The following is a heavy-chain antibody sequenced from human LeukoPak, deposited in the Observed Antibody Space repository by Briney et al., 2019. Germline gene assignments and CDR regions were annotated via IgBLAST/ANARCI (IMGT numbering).Heavy chain of an antibody. CDR3: ARDLNGDNVGAFDM. CDR1: GFTFSDYA. V-gene: IGHV3-23*01. D-gene: IGHD4-17*01. J-gene: IGHJ3*02. CDR2: IRGGGHGP. Sequence: GGSLRLSCTASGFTFSDYAMMWVRQSPGKGPEWVAAIRGGGHGPFYADSVRGRFTISRDNSKYTLFLQMDSLRAEDTAVYYCARDLNGDNVGAFDMWGPGTMVTVSS.